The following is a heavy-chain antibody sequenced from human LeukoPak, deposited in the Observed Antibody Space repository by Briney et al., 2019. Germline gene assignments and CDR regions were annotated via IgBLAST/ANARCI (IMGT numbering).Heavy chain of an antibody. V-gene: IGHV4-34*01. CDR2: INHSGST. J-gene: IGHJ6*03. D-gene: IGHD3-16*01. Sequence: NPGGSLRLSCAASGFTLSSYAMSWIRQPPGRGLEWIGEINHSGSTNYNPSLKSRVTISVDTSKNQFSLKLSSVTAADTAVYYCARPFRGRYYYYYMDVWGKGTTVTISS. CDR3: ARPFRGRYYYYYMDV. CDR1: GFTLSSYA.